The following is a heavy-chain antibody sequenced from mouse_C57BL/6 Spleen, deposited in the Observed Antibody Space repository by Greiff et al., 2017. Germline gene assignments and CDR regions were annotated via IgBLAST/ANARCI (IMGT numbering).Heavy chain of an antibody. CDR1: GYAFTNYL. D-gene: IGHD2-1*01. CDR3: AREKDYGKRYFDV. Sequence: QVQLQQSGAELVRPGTSVKVSCKASGYAFTNYLIEWVKQRPGQGLEWIGVINPGSGGTNYNEKFKGKATLTADKSSSTAYMQLSSLTSEDSAVYFCAREKDYGKRYFDVWGTGTTVTVSS. J-gene: IGHJ1*03. CDR2: INPGSGGT. V-gene: IGHV1-54*01.